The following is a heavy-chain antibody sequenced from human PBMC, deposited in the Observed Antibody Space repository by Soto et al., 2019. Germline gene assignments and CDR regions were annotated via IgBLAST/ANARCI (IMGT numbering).Heavy chain of an antibody. CDR3: ARNLGGGADC. Sequence: EVQLLESGGDLVQPGGSLRLSCAASGFILSNYDMSWVRQAPGKGLEWVSGISSAGTTYYADSVKGRFTISRDNSENTRYLPMNSLGAEDTAAYYGARNLGGGADCWGQGTLVTASS. J-gene: IGHJ4*02. D-gene: IGHD3-10*01. V-gene: IGHV3-23*01. CDR1: GFILSNYD. CDR2: ISSAGTT.